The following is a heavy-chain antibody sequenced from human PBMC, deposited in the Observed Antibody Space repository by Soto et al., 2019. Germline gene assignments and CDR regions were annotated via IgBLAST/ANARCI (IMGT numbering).Heavy chain of an antibody. D-gene: IGHD3-22*01. CDR2: ITSSGGT. CDR1: GFTFNNYA. Sequence: GGSLRLSCEASGFTFNNYAIAWVRQAPGKGLEWVSGITSSGGTYYADSVKGRFTISRDNSKNTLYLQMNSLRAEDTAVYYCAKGESSVSARDFDPWGQGTXVTVSS. V-gene: IGHV3-23*01. J-gene: IGHJ5*02. CDR3: AKGESSVSARDFDP.